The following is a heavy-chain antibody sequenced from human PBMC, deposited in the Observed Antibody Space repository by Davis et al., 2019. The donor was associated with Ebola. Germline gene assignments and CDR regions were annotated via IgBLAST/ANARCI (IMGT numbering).Heavy chain of an antibody. Sequence: GSLRLSCAASGFTFSSYAMSWIRQPPGKGLEWIWYTYYSGSTNYNPSPKSRVTISVDTSTNQFSLKLSSVTAADTAVYYCAGGKGAAGSNWFDPWGQGTLVTVSS. CDR1: GFTFSSYA. CDR3: AGGKGAAGSNWFDP. V-gene: IGHV4-59*01. CDR2: TYYSGST. J-gene: IGHJ5*02. D-gene: IGHD6-13*01.